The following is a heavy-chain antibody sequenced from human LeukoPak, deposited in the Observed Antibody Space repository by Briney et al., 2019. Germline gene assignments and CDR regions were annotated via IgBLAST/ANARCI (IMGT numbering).Heavy chain of an antibody. CDR2: IYYSGST. D-gene: IGHD3-3*01. CDR3: ARGRGFLEWFDP. CDR1: GGSISSYY. V-gene: IGHV4-59*01. Sequence: SETLSLTCTVSGGSISSYYWSWVRQPPGKGLEWIGYIYYSGSTNYNPSLKSRVIISVDTSKNQFSLKLSSVTAADTAVYYCARGRGFLEWFDPWGQGTLVTVSS. J-gene: IGHJ5*02.